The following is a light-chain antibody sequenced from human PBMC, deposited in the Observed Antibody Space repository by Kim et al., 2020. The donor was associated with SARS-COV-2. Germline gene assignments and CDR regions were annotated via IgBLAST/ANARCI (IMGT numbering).Light chain of an antibody. CDR3: QAWDSSKAV. J-gene: IGLJ2*01. Sequence: SYELTQPPSVSVSPGQTASITCSGDKLGDKYACWYQQKPGQSPVLVIYQDSKRPSGIPERFSGFNSGNTATLTISGTQAMDEADYYCQAWDSSKAVFGGGTQLTVL. CDR1: KLGDKY. V-gene: IGLV3-1*01. CDR2: QDS.